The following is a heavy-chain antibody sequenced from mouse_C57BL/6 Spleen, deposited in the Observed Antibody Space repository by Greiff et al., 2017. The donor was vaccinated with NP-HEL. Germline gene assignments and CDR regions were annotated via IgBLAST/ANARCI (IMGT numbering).Heavy chain of an antibody. D-gene: IGHD2-4*01. CDR2: IYPGGGYT. CDR3: ASGGYDYDVNYFDY. Sequence: QVQLQQSGAELVRPGPSVKMSCKASGYTFTNYWIGWAKQRPGHGLEWIGDIYPGGGYTNYNEKFKGKATLTADKSSSTAYMQFSSLTSKDSAIYYCASGGYDYDVNYFDYWGQGTTLSVSS. V-gene: IGHV1-63*01. J-gene: IGHJ2*01. CDR1: GYTFTNYW.